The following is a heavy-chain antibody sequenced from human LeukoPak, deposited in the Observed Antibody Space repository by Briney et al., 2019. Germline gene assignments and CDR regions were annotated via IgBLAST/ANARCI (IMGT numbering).Heavy chain of an antibody. J-gene: IGHJ4*02. CDR2: IYGSGST. Sequence: SETLSLTCNVTGASISSWYWSWIRQPPGKGLEWIGDIYGSGSTNYNPSLKSRVSMSADTSKNQISLNLKFVTAADTAVYYCARGTAVRYFDWLLHFDYWGQGTLVTVSS. CDR3: ARGTAVRYFDWLLHFDY. D-gene: IGHD3-9*01. CDR1: GASISSWY. V-gene: IGHV4-59*01.